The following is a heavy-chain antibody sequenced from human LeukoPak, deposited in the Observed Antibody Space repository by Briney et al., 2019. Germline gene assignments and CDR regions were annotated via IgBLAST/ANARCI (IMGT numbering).Heavy chain of an antibody. Sequence: ASVQVSCKASGYTLTGYYIHWVRQAPGQRLDWMGCINTNSGRTNYAQKFQRRVPMTSDTSISTAYMERSRLRSDDPAVYYCARDYYDSSGSPSYYYYGMDVWGQGTTVTVSS. V-gene: IGHV1-2*02. CDR3: ARDYYDSSGSPSYYYYGMDV. J-gene: IGHJ6*02. CDR1: GYTLTGYY. CDR2: INTNSGRT. D-gene: IGHD3-22*01.